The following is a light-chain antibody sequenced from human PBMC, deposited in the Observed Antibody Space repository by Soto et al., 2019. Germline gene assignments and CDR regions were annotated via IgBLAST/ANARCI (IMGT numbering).Light chain of an antibody. CDR2: DAS. J-gene: IGKJ1*01. CDR3: QWYGSPGT. V-gene: IGKV3-20*01. Sequence: RDSQSVRSNLAWYQQKPGQAPRLLIYDASSRATGILASFSGSACGVGFLVIISGLEFEAFAVYYCQWYGSPGTFGQGTKVDIK. CDR1: QSVRSN.